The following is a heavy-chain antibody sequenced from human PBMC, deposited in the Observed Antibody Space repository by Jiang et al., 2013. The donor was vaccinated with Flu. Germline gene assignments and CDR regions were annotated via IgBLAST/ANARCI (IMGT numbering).Heavy chain of an antibody. CDR3: ARAPRGRYFDWSPFDY. D-gene: IGHD3-9*01. Sequence: TKYEQKFQGRVTTTRDTSTSTAYMELSRVRSDDTAVYYCARAPRGRYFDWSPFDYWGQGTLVTVSS. V-gene: IGHV1-2*02. CDR2: T. J-gene: IGHJ4*02.